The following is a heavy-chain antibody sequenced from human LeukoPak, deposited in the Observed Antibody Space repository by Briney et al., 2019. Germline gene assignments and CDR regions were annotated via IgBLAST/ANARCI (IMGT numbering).Heavy chain of an antibody. CDR3: AKADGGAITGRALDY. CDR2: IGYYGNNK. Sequence: GGSLRLSCSASGFTFSSFGMHWVRQAPGKGLEWVAFIGYYGNNKYDADSVKGRFTISRDNSKNTLYLQMNSLRPEDTAMYYCAKADGGAITGRALDYWGQGTLVTVSS. J-gene: IGHJ4*02. V-gene: IGHV3-30*02. CDR1: GFTFSSFG. D-gene: IGHD1-26*01.